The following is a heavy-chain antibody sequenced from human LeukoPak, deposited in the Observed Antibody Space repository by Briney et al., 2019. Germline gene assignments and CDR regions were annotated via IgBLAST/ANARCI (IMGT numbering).Heavy chain of an antibody. D-gene: IGHD7-27*01. V-gene: IGHV1-46*01. CDR1: GYTFTSYY. CDR2: INPSGGST. CDR3: AQDLAWGAFDH. Sequence: ASVKVSCKASGYTFTSYYMHWVRQAPGQGLEWMGIINPSGGSTSYAQKFQGRVTMTRDTSTSTVYMELSSLRVEDTAVYYCAQDLAWGAFDHWGQGTLVTVSS. J-gene: IGHJ4*02.